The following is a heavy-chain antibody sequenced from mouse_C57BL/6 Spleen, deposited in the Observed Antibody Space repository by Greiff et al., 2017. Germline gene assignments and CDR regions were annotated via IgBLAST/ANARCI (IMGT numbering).Heavy chain of an antibody. D-gene: IGHD2-5*01. CDR2: ISYSGST. Sequence: VQLKQSGPGTVKPSQSLSLTCTVTGYSITSGYDWHWIRHFPGNKLEWMGYISYSGSTNYNPSLKSRISITHDTSKNHFFLKLNSVTSEDTATYYCARGYSNSWFAYWGQGTLVTVSA. CDR3: ARGYSNSWFAY. J-gene: IGHJ3*01. CDR1: GYSITSGYD. V-gene: IGHV3-1*01.